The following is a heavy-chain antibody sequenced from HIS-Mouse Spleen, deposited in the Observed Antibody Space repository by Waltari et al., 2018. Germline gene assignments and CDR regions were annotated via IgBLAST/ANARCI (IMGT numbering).Heavy chain of an antibody. CDR2: IYYSGST. V-gene: IGHV4-39*07. Sequence: QLQLQESGPGLVKPSETLSLTCTVSGGSISSSSYYWGWIRQPPGKGLEWIGSIYYSGSTNYNPSLKSRFTISVDTSKNQFSVKLSSVTAADTAVYYCAREIPYSSSWYDWYFDLWGRGTLVTVSS. J-gene: IGHJ2*01. CDR3: AREIPYSSSWYDWYFDL. CDR1: GGSISSSSYY. D-gene: IGHD6-13*01.